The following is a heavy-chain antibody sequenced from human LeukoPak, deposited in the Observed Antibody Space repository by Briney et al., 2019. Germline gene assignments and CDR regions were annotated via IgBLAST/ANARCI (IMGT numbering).Heavy chain of an antibody. CDR3: TTGIVVVVAADADI. D-gene: IGHD2-15*01. CDR1: GFTFSNAW. V-gene: IGHV3-15*01. CDR2: IKSKTDGGTT. Sequence: PGGSLRLSCAASGFTFSNAWMSWVRQAPGKGLEWVGRIKSKTDGGTTDYAAPVKGRFTISRDDSKNTLYLQMNSLKTEDTAVYYCTTGIVVVVAADADIWGQGTMVTVSS. J-gene: IGHJ3*02.